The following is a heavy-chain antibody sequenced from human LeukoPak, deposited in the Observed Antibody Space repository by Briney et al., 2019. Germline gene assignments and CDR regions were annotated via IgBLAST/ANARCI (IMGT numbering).Heavy chain of an antibody. Sequence: SETLSLTCTVSGGSVSSSNHYWDWIRQPPGKGLEWIGNVYFSGSTHYNPSLKSRLTISVDTSKNEFSLTLSSVTAADTAVYYCARKLGYTSGQPFDYWGQGILVTVSS. V-gene: IGHV4-39*01. CDR3: ARKLGYTSGQPFDY. CDR2: VYFSGST. D-gene: IGHD6-25*01. J-gene: IGHJ4*02. CDR1: GGSVSSSNHY.